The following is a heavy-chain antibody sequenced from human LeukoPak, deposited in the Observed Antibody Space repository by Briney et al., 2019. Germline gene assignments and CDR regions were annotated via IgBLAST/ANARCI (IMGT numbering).Heavy chain of an antibody. Sequence: ASVKVSCKASGYTFTSYDINWVRQATGQGLEWMGWMNPNSGNTGYAQKFQGRVTMTRNTSISTAYMELSSLRSEDTAVYYCAGWRRDGYNFAFDIWGQGTMVTVSS. J-gene: IGHJ3*02. CDR2: MNPNSGNT. V-gene: IGHV1-8*01. CDR1: GYTFTSYD. CDR3: AGWRRDGYNFAFDI. D-gene: IGHD5-24*01.